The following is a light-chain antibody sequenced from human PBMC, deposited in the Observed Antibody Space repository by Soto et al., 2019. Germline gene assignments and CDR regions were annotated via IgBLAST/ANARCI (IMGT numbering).Light chain of an antibody. CDR3: QQYNNWPQWT. J-gene: IGKJ1*01. CDR1: QSVNNN. V-gene: IGKV3-15*01. Sequence: EVTMTQSPTTLSVSLGERATLSCWASQSVNNNLAWYQQKPGQAPRLLIYGASTRATGIPARLSGSGSGTDSALTISSLRSEDIAVYYCQQYNNWPQWTFGQGTRVEAK. CDR2: GAS.